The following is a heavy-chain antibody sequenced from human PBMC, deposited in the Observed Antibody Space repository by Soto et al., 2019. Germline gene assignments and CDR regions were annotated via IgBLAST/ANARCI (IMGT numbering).Heavy chain of an antibody. CDR2: MNRNSGNT. D-gene: IGHD3-9*01. CDR1: GYTFTSYD. Sequence: QVQLVQSGAEVKKPGASVKVSCKASGYTFTSYDINWVRQATGQGLEWMGWMNRNSGNTGYAEKFQGRVTMTRNTSISTSYMELSSLSSEDTAVYYCARGRLNDILTGYCFDYWGQGTLVTVSS. CDR3: ARGRLNDILTGYCFDY. V-gene: IGHV1-8*01. J-gene: IGHJ4*02.